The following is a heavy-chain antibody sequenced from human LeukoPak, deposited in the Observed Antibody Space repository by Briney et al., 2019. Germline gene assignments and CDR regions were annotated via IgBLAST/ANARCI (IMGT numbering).Heavy chain of an antibody. J-gene: IGHJ6*02. CDR2: ISSGSSSR. Sequence: GGSLRLSCAASGFTFNTFDITWVRQAPGKGLEGVSYISSGSSSRYYADSVKGRFTISRDNAKNSLYLQMNSLRAEDTAVYFCARLRYYAVDVWGQGTTVIVSS. CDR1: GFTFNTFD. CDR3: ARLRYYAVDV. V-gene: IGHV3-48*01.